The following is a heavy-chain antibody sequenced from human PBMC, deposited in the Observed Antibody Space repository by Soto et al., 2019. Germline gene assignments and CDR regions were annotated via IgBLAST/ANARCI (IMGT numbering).Heavy chain of an antibody. Sequence: GGSLRLSCAASGFTFSNAWMSWVRQAPGKGLEWVGRIKSKTDGGTTDYAAPVKGRFTISRDDSKNTLYLQMNSLKTEDTAVYYCTTMISSWSRMMGNGMDVWGQGTTGTGSS. CDR1: GFTFSNAW. CDR2: IKSKTDGGTT. J-gene: IGHJ6*02. CDR3: TTMISSWSRMMGNGMDV. D-gene: IGHD6-13*01. V-gene: IGHV3-15*01.